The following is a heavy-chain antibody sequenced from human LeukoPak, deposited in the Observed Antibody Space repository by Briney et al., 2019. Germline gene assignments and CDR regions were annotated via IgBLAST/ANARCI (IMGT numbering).Heavy chain of an antibody. J-gene: IGHJ4*02. Sequence: GGSLRVSCAASGFSFSDYSMDWVRQAPGKGLEYVSAISSNGDSTNYANSVRGRFTISRDNSKNTLYLQMGSLRAEDMAVYYCAREGSVAAFGPRRPFDYWGQGTLVTVSS. CDR1: GFSFSDYS. CDR3: AREGSVAAFGPRRPFDY. V-gene: IGHV3-64*01. CDR2: ISSNGDST. D-gene: IGHD6-13*01.